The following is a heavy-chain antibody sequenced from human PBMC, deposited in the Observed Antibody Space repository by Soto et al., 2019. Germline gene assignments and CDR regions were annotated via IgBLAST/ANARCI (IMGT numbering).Heavy chain of an antibody. Sequence: QVQLQESGPGLVKPSGTLSLSCAVSGGSISSGNWWSWVRQPPGKGLEWIGEIYHSGSTNYNPSLKSRVTISSVTAADTAVYYCARSTAYYGSGSYYSYWFDPWGQGILVTVSS. CDR3: ARSTAYYGSGSYYSYWFDP. J-gene: IGHJ5*02. CDR1: GGSISSGNW. D-gene: IGHD3-10*01. V-gene: IGHV4-4*02. CDR2: IYHSGST.